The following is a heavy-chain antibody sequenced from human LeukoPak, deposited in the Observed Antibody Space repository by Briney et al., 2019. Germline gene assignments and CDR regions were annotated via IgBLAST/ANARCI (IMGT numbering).Heavy chain of an antibody. D-gene: IGHD3-22*01. CDR2: INPSGGST. CDR3: AKDRKAYSSGFDT. V-gene: IGHV1-46*01. CDR1: GYTFTSYY. Sequence: ASVKVSCKASGYTFTSYYMHWVRQAPGQGLEWMGIINPSGGSTSYAQKFQGRVTMTRDTSTSTVYMELSSLRAEDTAVYYCAKDRKAYSSGFDTWGQGTLVTVSS. J-gene: IGHJ4*02.